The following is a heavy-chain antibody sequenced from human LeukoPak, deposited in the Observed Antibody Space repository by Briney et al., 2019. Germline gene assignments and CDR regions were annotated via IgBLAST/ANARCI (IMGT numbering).Heavy chain of an antibody. CDR3: ARGEVLAGYFDY. J-gene: IGHJ4*02. CDR1: GGSISGGGYS. CDR2: IYHSGST. D-gene: IGHD2-8*02. Sequence: SETLSLTCAVSGGSISGGGYSWSWIRQPPGKGLEWIGYIYHSGSTYYNPSLKSRVTISVDRSKNQFSLKLSSVTAADTAVYYCARGEVLAGYFDYWGQGTLVTVSS. V-gene: IGHV4-30-2*01.